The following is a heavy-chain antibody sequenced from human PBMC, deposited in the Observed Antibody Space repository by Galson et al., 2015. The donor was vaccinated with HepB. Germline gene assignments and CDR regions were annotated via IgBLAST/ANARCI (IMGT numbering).Heavy chain of an antibody. Sequence: SLRLSCAASGFTFSSYWMSWVRQAPGKGLEWVANIKQDGSEKYYVDSVKGRFTISRDNAKNSLYLQMNSLRAEDAAVYYCARGPLYCSGGSCYVFDYWGQGTLVTVSS. D-gene: IGHD2-15*01. CDR2: IKQDGSEK. CDR3: ARGPLYCSGGSCYVFDY. CDR1: GFTFSSYW. J-gene: IGHJ4*02. V-gene: IGHV3-7*03.